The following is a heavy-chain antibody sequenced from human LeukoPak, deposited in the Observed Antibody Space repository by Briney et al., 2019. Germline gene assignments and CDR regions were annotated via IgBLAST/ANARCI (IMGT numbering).Heavy chain of an antibody. Sequence: ASMKVSCKASGYTFTSYYMHWVRQAPGQGLEWMGIINPSGGSTSYARKFQGRVTMTRDTSTSTAYMELSSLRSEDTAVYYCARRNSPSPVLRYFDWFHHDAFDIWGQGTMVTVSS. D-gene: IGHD3-9*01. CDR2: INPSGGST. J-gene: IGHJ3*02. V-gene: IGHV1-46*01. CDR1: GYTFTSYY. CDR3: ARRNSPSPVLRYFDWFHHDAFDI.